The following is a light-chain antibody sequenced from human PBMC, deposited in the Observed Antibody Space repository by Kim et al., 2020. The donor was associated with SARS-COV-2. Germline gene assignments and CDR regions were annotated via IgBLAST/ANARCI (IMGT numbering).Light chain of an antibody. CDR2: DAS. V-gene: IGKV3-11*01. CDR1: QSVSSY. CDR3: QHSNNRPLT. J-gene: IGKJ4*01. Sequence: EIVLTQSPATLSLSPGERATLSCRASQSVSSYLAWYQHKPGQAPRLLIYDASTRATGIPARFSGSGSGTDFTLTISSLEPEDFAVYYYQHSNNRPLTFGGGTKVDIK.